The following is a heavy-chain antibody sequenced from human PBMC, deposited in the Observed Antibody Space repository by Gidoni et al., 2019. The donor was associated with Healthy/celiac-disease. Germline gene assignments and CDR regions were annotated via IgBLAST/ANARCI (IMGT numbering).Heavy chain of an antibody. CDR2: IMGSGGST. CDR1: GFTFRIYA. D-gene: IGHD2-21*01. V-gene: IGHV3-23*01. J-gene: IGHJ3*02. CDR3: AKCGGDFLSRWVFSMDPRAFDI. Sequence: EVQLLESGGGLVQPGGSLRLSCAASGFTFRIYALSWVRQAPGKGLEWVSAIMGSGGSTYYADSVKGRFTISRDNSKNTLYLQMNSLRAEDTAVYYCAKCGGDFLSRWVFSMDPRAFDIWGQGTMVTVSS.